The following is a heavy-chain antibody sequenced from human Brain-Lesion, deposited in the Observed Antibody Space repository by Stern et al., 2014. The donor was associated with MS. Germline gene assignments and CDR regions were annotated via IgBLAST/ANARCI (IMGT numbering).Heavy chain of an antibody. Sequence: VQPVESGRGVVQPGRALRLSCAASGFTFSTYGLHWVRQAPGKWLEWVAVLPCGRSNKYYADSVKGRFTISRDNSKNTLYLHLNSLRAEDTAVYFCAKSGGVVNFQSYYYGMDVWGQGTTVTVSS. V-gene: IGHV3-30*18. D-gene: IGHD2-15*01. CDR3: AKSGGVVNFQSYYYGMDV. CDR2: LPCGRSNK. J-gene: IGHJ6*02. CDR1: GFTFSTYG.